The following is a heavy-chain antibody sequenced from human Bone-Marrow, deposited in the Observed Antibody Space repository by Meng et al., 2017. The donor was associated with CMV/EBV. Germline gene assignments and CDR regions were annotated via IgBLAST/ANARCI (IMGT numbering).Heavy chain of an antibody. D-gene: IGHD2-2*01. CDR2: INSDGSST. Sequence: GGSLRLSCAASGFTFSSYWMHWVRQAPGKGPVWVSRINSDGSSTSYADSVKGRFTISRDNAKNTLYLQMNSLRAEDTAVYYCARGVVPAAYVPSHPNWFDPWGQGNTVTVSS. CDR3: ARGVVPAAYVPSHPNWFDP. CDR1: GFTFSSYW. V-gene: IGHV3-74*01. J-gene: IGHJ5*02.